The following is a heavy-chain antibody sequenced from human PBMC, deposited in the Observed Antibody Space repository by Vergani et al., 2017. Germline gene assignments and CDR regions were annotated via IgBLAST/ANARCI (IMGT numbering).Heavy chain of an antibody. D-gene: IGHD1-7*01. CDR1: GFTFSSYG. Sequence: QVQLVESGGGVVQPGRSLRLSCAASGFTFSSYGMHWVRQAPGKGLEWVAVIWYDGSNKYYADSVKGRFTISRDNSKNTLYLQMNSLRAEDMAVYYCARDAQTALELRDYYYYYMDVWGKGTTVTVSS. J-gene: IGHJ6*03. CDR3: ARDAQTALELRDYYYYYMDV. V-gene: IGHV3-33*01. CDR2: IWYDGSNK.